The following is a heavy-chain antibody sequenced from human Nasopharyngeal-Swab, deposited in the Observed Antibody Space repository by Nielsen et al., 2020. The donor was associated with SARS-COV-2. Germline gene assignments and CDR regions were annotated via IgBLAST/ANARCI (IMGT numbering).Heavy chain of an antibody. CDR3: AAPRSSGWSHYYYYMDV. J-gene: IGHJ6*03. V-gene: IGHV1-58*01. CDR1: GFTFTSSA. D-gene: IGHD6-19*01. Sequence: SVKVSCKASGFTFTSSAVQWVRQARGQRLEWIGWIVVGSGNTNYAQKFQERVTITRDMSTSTAYMELSSLRSEDTAVYYCAAPRSSGWSHYYYYMDVWGKGTTVTVSS. CDR2: IVVGSGNT.